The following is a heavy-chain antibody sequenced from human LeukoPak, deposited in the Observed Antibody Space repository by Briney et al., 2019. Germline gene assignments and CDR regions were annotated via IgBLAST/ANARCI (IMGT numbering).Heavy chain of an antibody. CDR3: VRGVHGRSYYFDY. CDR1: GGSISSGGYY. J-gene: IGHJ4*02. V-gene: IGHV4-31*03. Sequence: EASETLSLTCTVAGGSISSGGYYWSWIRQHPGKGLEWIGYIYYSGSTYYNPSLKSRVTISVDTSKNQFSLKLSSVTAADTAVYYCVRGVHGRSYYFDYWGQGTLVSVSS. CDR2: IYYSGST. D-gene: IGHD6-6*01.